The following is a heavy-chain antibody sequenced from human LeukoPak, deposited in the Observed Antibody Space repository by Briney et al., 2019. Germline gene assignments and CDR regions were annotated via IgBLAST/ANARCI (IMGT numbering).Heavy chain of an antibody. CDR3: ARRDYNCYLSYTFDI. V-gene: IGHV4-61*05. J-gene: IGHJ3*02. CDR2: VHYSGST. CDR1: GGSISSSLYY. Sequence: SETLSLTCTVSGGSISSSLYYWSWIRQPPGKGLEWIGYVHYSGSTNYNPSLKSRFTISVDTSKSQVSLKLSSVTAADTAAYYCARRDYNCYLSYTFDILGQGTMVTVSS. D-gene: IGHD5-24*01.